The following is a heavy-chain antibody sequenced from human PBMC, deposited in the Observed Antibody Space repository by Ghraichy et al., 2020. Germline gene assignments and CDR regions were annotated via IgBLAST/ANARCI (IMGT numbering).Heavy chain of an antibody. CDR3: ARRDSGGDDYYYYGMDV. V-gene: IGHV6-1*01. CDR2: TYYRSKWYN. D-gene: IGHD6-19*01. J-gene: IGHJ6*02. CDR1: GDSVSRNSAA. Sequence: SQTLSLTCAISGDSVSRNSAAWNWIRQSPSRGLEWLGRTYYRSKWYNDYAVSVKSRITINPDTSKNQFSLQLNSVTPEDTAVYYCARRDSGGDDYYYYGMDVWGQGTTVTVSS.